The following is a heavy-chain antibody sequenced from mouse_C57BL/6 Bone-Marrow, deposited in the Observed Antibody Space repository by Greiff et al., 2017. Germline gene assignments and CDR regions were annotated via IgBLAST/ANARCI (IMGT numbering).Heavy chain of an antibody. D-gene: IGHD3-3*01. CDR3: ARYQLFPHWYFDV. Sequence: EVQLQQSGGGLVQPGGSLSLSCAASGFTFTDYYMSWVRQPPGKALEWLGFIRNKANGYTTEYSASVKGRFTISRDNSQSILYLQMNALRAEDSATYYCARYQLFPHWYFDVWGTGTTVTVSS. V-gene: IGHV7-3*01. CDR1: GFTFTDYY. CDR2: IRNKANGYTT. J-gene: IGHJ1*03.